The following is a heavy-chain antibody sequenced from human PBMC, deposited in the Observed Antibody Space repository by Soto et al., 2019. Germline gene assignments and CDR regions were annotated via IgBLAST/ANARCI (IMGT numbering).Heavy chain of an antibody. V-gene: IGHV4-31*03. CDR1: GGSISSGGYY. J-gene: IGHJ4*02. Sequence: QVQLQESGPGLVKPSQTLSLTCTVSGGSISSGGYYWSWIRQHPGKGLEWIGYIYYSGSTYYNPSLKSRVTISVDTSKNQFSLKLSSVTAADTAVYYCARDRPYYDYVWGSYRQGPFDYWGQGTLVTVSS. D-gene: IGHD3-16*02. CDR3: ARDRPYYDYVWGSYRQGPFDY. CDR2: IYYSGST.